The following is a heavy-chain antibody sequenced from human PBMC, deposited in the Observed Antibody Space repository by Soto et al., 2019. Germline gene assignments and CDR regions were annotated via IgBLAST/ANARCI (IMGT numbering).Heavy chain of an antibody. V-gene: IGHV4-39*01. CDR3: ARNYYDRSGLFY. CDR2: LCCSGST. Sequence: SETLSLTCAVSGGSVSSSSFFWVWIRQPPGKGLEWIGSLCCSGSTYYNPSLKSRVTISVDTSKNQFSLKLNSVTAADTALYFCARNYYDRSGLFYCGQGTLVSVSS. J-gene: IGHJ4*02. CDR1: GGSVSSSSFF. D-gene: IGHD3-22*01.